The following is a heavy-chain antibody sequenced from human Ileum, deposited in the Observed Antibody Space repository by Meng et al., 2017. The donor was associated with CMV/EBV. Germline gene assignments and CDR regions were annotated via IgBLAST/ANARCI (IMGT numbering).Heavy chain of an antibody. Sequence: HLQLQESGPGLVKPSETLSLTCTASGGSTTSSTYYWGWIRQPPGKGLEWIGSVYYSGTTYYNPSLKSRVNMSIDTSKNRFSLKLSSATAADTAVYYCARNVGFYSSQIAYWGQGALVTASS. J-gene: IGHJ4*02. CDR1: GGSTTSSTYY. V-gene: IGHV4-39*07. CDR2: VYYSGTT. CDR3: ARNVGFYSSQIAY. D-gene: IGHD3-3*01.